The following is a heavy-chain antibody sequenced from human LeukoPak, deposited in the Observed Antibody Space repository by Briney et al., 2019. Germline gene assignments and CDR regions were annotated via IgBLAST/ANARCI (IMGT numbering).Heavy chain of an antibody. CDR1: GFKFDDYG. J-gene: IGHJ4*02. D-gene: IGHD3-16*01. Sequence: GSLRLSCAASGFKFDDYGVRWVRQAPGKGLEWVSGTNWNGASTGYTDSVKGRFIISRDNAKNSLYLQMNSLRAGDTAFYYCARDWGSAIWGQGTLVTVSS. V-gene: IGHV3-20*04. CDR3: ARDWGSAI. CDR2: TNWNGAST.